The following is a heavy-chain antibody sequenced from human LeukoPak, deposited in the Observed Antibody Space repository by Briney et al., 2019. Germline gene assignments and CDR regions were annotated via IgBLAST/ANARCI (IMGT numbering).Heavy chain of an antibody. CDR2: ISAYNGNT. CDR3: AGTSEIAVAVPADY. J-gene: IGHJ4*02. V-gene: IGHV1-18*01. CDR1: GYTFTSYG. Sequence: ASVTVSCKASGYTFTSYGISWVRQAPGQGLEWMGWISAYNGNTNYAQKLQGRVTMTTDTSTSTAYMELRSLRSDDTAVYYCAGTSEIAVAVPADYWGQGTLVTVSS. D-gene: IGHD6-19*01.